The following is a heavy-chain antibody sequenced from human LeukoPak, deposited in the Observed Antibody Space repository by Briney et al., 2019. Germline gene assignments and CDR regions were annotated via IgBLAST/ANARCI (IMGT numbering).Heavy chain of an antibody. CDR3: ATGYSSRNAFDI. CDR2: ISSSSSYR. J-gene: IGHJ3*02. V-gene: IGHV3-21*01. Sequence: GGSLRLSCAASGFTFSSYSMNWVRQAPGKGLEWVSSISSSSSYRYYADSVKGRFTISRDNAKNSLYLQMNSLRAEDTAVYYCATGYSSRNAFDIWGQGTMVTVSS. D-gene: IGHD6-13*01. CDR1: GFTFSSYS.